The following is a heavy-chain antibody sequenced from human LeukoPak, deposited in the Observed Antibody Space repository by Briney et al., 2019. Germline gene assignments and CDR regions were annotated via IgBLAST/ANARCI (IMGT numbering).Heavy chain of an antibody. CDR2: IWYDGSNK. CDR1: GFTFSSYG. V-gene: IGHV3-33*01. D-gene: IGHD2-8*01. J-gene: IGHJ4*02. Sequence: GGSLRLSCAASGFTFSSYGMHWVRQAPGKGLEWVAVIWYDGSNKYYADSVKGRFTISRDNSKNTLYLQMNSLRAEDTAVYYCARDRDGVRSDFDYWGQGTLVTVSS. CDR3: ARDRDGVRSDFDY.